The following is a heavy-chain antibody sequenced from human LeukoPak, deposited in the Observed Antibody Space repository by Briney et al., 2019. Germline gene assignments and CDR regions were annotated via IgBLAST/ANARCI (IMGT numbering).Heavy chain of an antibody. CDR3: ARENSGSYREFDY. D-gene: IGHD1-26*01. CDR1: DGSISNYY. V-gene: IGHV4-4*07. CDR2: IYTSGST. J-gene: IGHJ4*02. Sequence: SETLSLTCTVSDGSISNYYWSWIRQPAGKGLEWIGRIYTSGSTNCNPSLKSRVTMSVDTSKNHFSLKLSSVTAADTAVFYCARENSGSYREFDYWGQGTLVTVSS.